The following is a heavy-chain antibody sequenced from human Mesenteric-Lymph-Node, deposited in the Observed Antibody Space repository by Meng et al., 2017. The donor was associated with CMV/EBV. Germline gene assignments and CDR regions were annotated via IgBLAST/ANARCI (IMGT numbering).Heavy chain of an antibody. CDR3: AKDVGATPYYCYVMDV. CDR1: GFTFSSSA. CDR2: IYSGGSST. J-gene: IGHJ6*02. D-gene: IGHD1-26*01. Sequence: GESLKISCAASGFTFSSSAMTWVRQAPGKGLECLSVIYSGGSSTYYADSVKGRFTISRDNSKNTLYLQMNSLRAEDTAVYYCAKDVGATPYYCYVMDVWGQGTTVTVSS. V-gene: IGHV3-23*03.